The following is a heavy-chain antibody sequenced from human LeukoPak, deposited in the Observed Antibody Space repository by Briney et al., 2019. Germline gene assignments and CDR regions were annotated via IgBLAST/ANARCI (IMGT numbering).Heavy chain of an antibody. CDR2: IWPGHSNV. D-gene: IGHD3-9*01. J-gene: IGHJ4*02. CDR1: GYSFPDYW. Sequence: GESLKISCKGPGYSFPDYWIAWVRQMPGNGLEWMGIIWPGHSNVINSPSFQGQVSVSADTSLSTAFLQWSSLTASDTAIYYCASHYQTTGYFAFDNWGQGTLVTVSS. V-gene: IGHV5-51*01. CDR3: ASHYQTTGYFAFDN.